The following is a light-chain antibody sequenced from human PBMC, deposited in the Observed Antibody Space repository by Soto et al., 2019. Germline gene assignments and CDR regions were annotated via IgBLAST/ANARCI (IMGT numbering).Light chain of an antibody. Sequence: QSALTQPPSASGSPGQSVTISCTGTSSDVGGYKYVSWYQQHPGKAPKLMIYGVSKRPSGVPDRFSGSKSGNTASLTVSGLQAEDEADYYCSSYAGSNNFVFGTGTKLTVL. CDR2: GVS. V-gene: IGLV2-8*01. J-gene: IGLJ1*01. CDR3: SSYAGSNNFV. CDR1: SSDVGGYKY.